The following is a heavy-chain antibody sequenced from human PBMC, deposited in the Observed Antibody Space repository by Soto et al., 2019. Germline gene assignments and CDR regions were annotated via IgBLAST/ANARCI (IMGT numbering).Heavy chain of an antibody. CDR3: ARVPYYYDSSGYYVYYFDY. Sequence: PSETLSLTCTVSGGSISSDYWSWIRQPPGKGLEWIGFIYYSGSINYNPSLKSRVTISVDTSKNQFSLSLSSVTAADTAVYYCARVPYYYDSSGYYVYYFDYWGQGTLVTVSS. D-gene: IGHD3-22*01. CDR1: GGSISSDY. J-gene: IGHJ4*02. CDR2: IYYSGSI. V-gene: IGHV4-59*08.